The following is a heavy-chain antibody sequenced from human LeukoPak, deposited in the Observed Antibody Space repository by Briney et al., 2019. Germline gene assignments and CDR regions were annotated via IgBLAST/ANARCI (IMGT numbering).Heavy chain of an antibody. CDR3: ARGRGSASQHFDY. J-gene: IGHJ4*02. D-gene: IGHD1-26*01. Sequence: GGSLRLSCAASGFTVSSNYMSWVRQAPGKGLEWVSVIYSGGSTYYADSVKGRFTISRDNSKNTLYLQMNSLRAEDTAVYYCARGRGSASQHFDYWSQGTLVTVSS. CDR2: IYSGGST. V-gene: IGHV3-53*01. CDR1: GFTVSSNY.